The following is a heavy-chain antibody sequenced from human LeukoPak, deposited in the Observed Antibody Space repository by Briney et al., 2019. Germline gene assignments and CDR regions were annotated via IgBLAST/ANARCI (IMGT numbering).Heavy chain of an antibody. CDR2: ISSSGSTI. J-gene: IGHJ4*02. CDR1: GFTFSDYY. V-gene: IGHV3-11*01. Sequence: GGSLRLSCAASGFTFSDYYMSWIRQAPGKGLEWVSYISSSGSTIYYADSVKGRFTISRDNAKNSLYLQMNSLRAEDTAVYYCARGRYHWNYYDSSGPIRDWGQGTLVTVSS. D-gene: IGHD3-22*01. CDR3: ARGRYHWNYYDSSGPIRD.